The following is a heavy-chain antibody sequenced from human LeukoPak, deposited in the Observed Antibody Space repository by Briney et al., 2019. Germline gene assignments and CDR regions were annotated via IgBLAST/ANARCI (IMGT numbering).Heavy chain of an antibody. CDR1: GFTVSSNY. J-gene: IGHJ4*02. CDR3: ARVGYTDTWYSSPPFDY. Sequence: GGSLRLSCAVSGFTVSSNYMSWVRQAPGKGLEWVSIIYSGGSTYYADSVKGRFTISRDNSRNILYLQLNSLRAEDTALYFCARVGYTDTWYSSPPFDYWGQGTLVTVSS. D-gene: IGHD2-15*01. V-gene: IGHV3-66*01. CDR2: IYSGGST.